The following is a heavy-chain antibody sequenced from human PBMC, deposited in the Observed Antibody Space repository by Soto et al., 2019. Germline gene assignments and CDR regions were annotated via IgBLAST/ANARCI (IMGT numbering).Heavy chain of an antibody. J-gene: IGHJ6*02. V-gene: IGHV3-23*01. CDR1: GFTFSSYA. D-gene: IGHD1-26*01. Sequence: GGSLRLSCAASGFTFSSYAMSWVRQAPGKGLEWVSAISGSGGSTYYADSVKGRFTISRDNSKTTAYLQMSSLKIEDTAVYYCFRENYFSYHGMDVWGQGTTVTVSS. CDR2: ISGSGGST. CDR3: FRENYFSYHGMDV.